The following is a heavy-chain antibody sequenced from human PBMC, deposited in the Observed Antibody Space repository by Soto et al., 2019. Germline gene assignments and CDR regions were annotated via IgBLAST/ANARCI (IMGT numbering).Heavy chain of an antibody. CDR2: FYYSGST. D-gene: IGHD5-12*01. V-gene: IGHV4-59*01. J-gene: IGHJ4*02. CDR3: ARGEEMATDPYYLDY. CDR1: GGSISSYY. Sequence: SETLSLTCTVSGGSISSYYWSWFRQPPGKGLEWIGYFYYSGSTNYNPSLKSRVTISVDTSKNQFSLKLSSVTAADTAVYYCARGEEMATDPYYLDYWGQGTLVTVSS.